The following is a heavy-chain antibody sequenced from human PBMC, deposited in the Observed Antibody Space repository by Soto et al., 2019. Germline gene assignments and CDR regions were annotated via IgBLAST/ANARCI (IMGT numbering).Heavy chain of an antibody. V-gene: IGHV4-59*01. CDR2: IHYSGST. D-gene: IGHD3-3*01. CDR1: GGSISSYY. Sequence: SEILSLTCTVSGGSISSYYWSWIRQPPGKGLEWIGYIHYSGSTNYNPSLKSRVTISVDTSKNQFSLKLSSVTAADTAVYYCARGLRFLEWFSWFDPWGQGTLVTVSS. CDR3: ARGLRFLEWFSWFDP. J-gene: IGHJ5*02.